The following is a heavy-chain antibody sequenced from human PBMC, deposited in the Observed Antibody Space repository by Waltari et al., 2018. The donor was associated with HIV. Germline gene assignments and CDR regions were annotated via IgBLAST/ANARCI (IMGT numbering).Heavy chain of an antibody. V-gene: IGHV3-23*01. CDR1: GFNYSSYA. J-gene: IGHJ3*02. CDR2: ISGSGGST. Sequence: EVQLLESGGGLVQPGGSLRLSCAASGFNYSSYAMRWVRQAPGKGLEWVSAISGSGGSTYYADSVKGRFTISRDNSKNTLYLQMNSLRAEDTAVYYCAKDGHGPFDIWGQGTMVTVSS. CDR3: AKDGHGPFDI.